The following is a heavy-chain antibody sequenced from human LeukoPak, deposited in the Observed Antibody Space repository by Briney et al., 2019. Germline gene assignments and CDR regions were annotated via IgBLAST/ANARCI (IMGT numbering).Heavy chain of an antibody. CDR2: ISGYNGHT. J-gene: IGHJ4*02. Sequence: ASVKVSCKASGYTFTNYGISWVRQAPGQGPELMGWISGYNGHTKYAHNLQGRVTMTTDTSTSTAYMELRSLRSDDTAVYYCARDLTHRRNYDSSGYQIVPAFWGQGTLVTVSS. CDR3: ARDLTHRRNYDSSGYQIVPAF. CDR1: GYTFTNYG. V-gene: IGHV1-18*01. D-gene: IGHD3-22*01.